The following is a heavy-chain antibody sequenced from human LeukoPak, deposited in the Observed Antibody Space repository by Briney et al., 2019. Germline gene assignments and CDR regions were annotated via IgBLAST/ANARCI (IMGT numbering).Heavy chain of an antibody. V-gene: IGHV4-59*01. D-gene: IGHD6-6*01. CDR2: INYSGST. CDR3: ARLEYSSSVRPVTGVDV. J-gene: IGHJ6*04. CDR1: GGSISSYY. Sequence: SETLSLTCTVSGGSISSYYWSWIRQPPGKGLEWIGYINYSGSTNYNPSLKSRVTMSVDTSKNQFSLKLSSVTAADTAVYYCARLEYSSSVRPVTGVDVWGRGTTVTVSS.